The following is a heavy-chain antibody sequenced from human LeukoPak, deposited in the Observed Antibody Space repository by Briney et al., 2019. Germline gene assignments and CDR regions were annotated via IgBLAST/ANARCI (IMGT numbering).Heavy chain of an antibody. CDR1: GFTFSSYE. CDR3: ARRYCCSLSCLIDY. Sequence: PGGSLSLSCAASGFTFSSYELNWVRQAPGKGLEWVSYISSSGATIYYADSVKGRFTISRDNAKNSLYLQMNSLRAEDTAVYYCARRYCCSLSCLIDYWAERSLVTVSS. V-gene: IGHV3-48*03. D-gene: IGHD2-15*01. CDR2: ISSSGATI. J-gene: IGHJ4*02.